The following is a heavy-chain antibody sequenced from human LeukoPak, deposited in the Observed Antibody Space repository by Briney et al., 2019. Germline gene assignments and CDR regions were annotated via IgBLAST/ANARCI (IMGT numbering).Heavy chain of an antibody. J-gene: IGHJ4*02. CDR3: SRELAWGPADY. CDR2: TYYRSKWYN. CDR1: GDGVSSNSAS. V-gene: IGHV6-1*01. Sequence: SQTLSLTCAISGDGVSSNSASWGWIRQSPSRGLEWLGRTYYRSKWYNDYAVSVKSRITINSDTSKNQVSLQLNSVTPEDTAVYYCSRELAWGPADYWGQGALVTVSS. D-gene: IGHD7-27*01.